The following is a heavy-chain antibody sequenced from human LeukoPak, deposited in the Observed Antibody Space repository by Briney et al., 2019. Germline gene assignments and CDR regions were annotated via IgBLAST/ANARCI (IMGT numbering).Heavy chain of an antibody. J-gene: IGHJ4*02. CDR3: AKDQRDNYYDNSGYYYYFDY. CDR2: ISGSGGST. CDR1: GFTFSSYA. D-gene: IGHD3-22*01. Sequence: GGSLRLPCAASGFTFSSYAMSWVRQAPGKGLEWVSAISGSGGSTYYADSVKGRFTISRGNSKNTLYLEMNSLRAEDTAVYYCAKDQRDNYYDNSGYYYYFDYWGQGTLVTVSS. V-gene: IGHV3-23*01.